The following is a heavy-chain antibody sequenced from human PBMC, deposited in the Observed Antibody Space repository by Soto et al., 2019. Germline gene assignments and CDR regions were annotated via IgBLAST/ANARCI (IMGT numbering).Heavy chain of an antibody. J-gene: IGHJ5*02. CDR3: ARELNARGLQQLVRKLQHNWFDP. Sequence: SETLSLTCAVSGGSISSSNWWSWVRQPPGKGLEWIGEIYHSGSTNYNPSLKSRVTISVDKSKNQFSLKLSSVTAADTAVYYCARELNARGLQQLVRKLQHNWFDPWGQGTLVTVSS. D-gene: IGHD6-13*01. V-gene: IGHV4-4*02. CDR2: IYHSGST. CDR1: GGSISSSNW.